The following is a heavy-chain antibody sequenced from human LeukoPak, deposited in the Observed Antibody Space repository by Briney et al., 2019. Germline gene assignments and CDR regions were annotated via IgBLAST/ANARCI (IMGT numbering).Heavy chain of an antibody. Sequence: GGSLRLSCAASGFTVSSNYMSWVRQAPGKGLEWVSVIYSGGSAYYADSVKGRFTISRDHSKNTLYLQMNSLRVEDTAVYYCAKGSSDGRPYYFDYWGQGTLVTVSS. J-gene: IGHJ4*02. V-gene: IGHV3-53*01. D-gene: IGHD3-22*01. CDR3: AKGSSDGRPYYFDY. CDR1: GFTVSSNY. CDR2: IYSGGSA.